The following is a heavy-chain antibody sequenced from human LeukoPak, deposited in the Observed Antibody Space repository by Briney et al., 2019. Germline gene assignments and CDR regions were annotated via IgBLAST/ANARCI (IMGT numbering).Heavy chain of an antibody. CDR2: ISDSGSRM. CDR1: GFTFNSYS. J-gene: IGHJ4*02. Sequence: GGSLRLSCAASGFTFNSYSINWVRQAPGKGLEWVSSISDSGSRMYYADSVKGRFTMSRDNAKNSVYLQMSGLRAEDTAVYFCARDEDGGNSDYWGQGTLVTVSS. D-gene: IGHD4-23*01. CDR3: ARDEDGGNSDY. V-gene: IGHV3-21*01.